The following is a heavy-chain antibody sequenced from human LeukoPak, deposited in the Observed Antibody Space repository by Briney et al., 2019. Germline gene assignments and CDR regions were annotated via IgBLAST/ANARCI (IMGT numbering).Heavy chain of an antibody. D-gene: IGHD6-19*01. CDR1: GFTFSSFP. Sequence: GGSLRLSCVASGFTFSSFPMSWVRQAPGKGLEWVSAISSSGGRTSYVDSVKGRFTISRDNSKNTLYLQMNSLRAEDTAVYYCAKDGREQWLVPYYSDYWGQGALVTVSS. CDR3: AKDGREQWLVPYYSDY. J-gene: IGHJ4*02. CDR2: ISSSGGRT. V-gene: IGHV3-23*01.